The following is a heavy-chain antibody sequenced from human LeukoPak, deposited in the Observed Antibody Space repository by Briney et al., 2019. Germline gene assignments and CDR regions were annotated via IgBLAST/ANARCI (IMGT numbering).Heavy chain of an antibody. CDR1: GFTFSSYA. CDR2: ISGSGGST. J-gene: IGHJ4*02. V-gene: IGHV3-23*01. D-gene: IGHD4-17*01. CDR3: AKYRDYGMDCSDY. Sequence: GGSLRLSCAPSGFTFSSYAMSWVRKAPGKGLEWVSAISGSGGSTYYADSVKGRFTISRDNPKNTLYLQMNSLRAEDTAVYYCAKYRDYGMDCSDYWGQGTLVTVSS.